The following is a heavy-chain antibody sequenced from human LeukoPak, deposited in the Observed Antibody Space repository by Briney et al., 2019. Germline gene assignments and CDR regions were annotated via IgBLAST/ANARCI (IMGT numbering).Heavy chain of an antibody. CDR1: GGTFSSYA. D-gene: IGHD4-17*01. CDR2: SIPIFGTA. CDR3: ARDSGNYGDYVLGDS. V-gene: IGHV1-69*05. Sequence: SVKVSCKASGGTFSSYAISWVRQAPGQGLEGMGGSIPIFGTANYAQKLQGRVTITTDESTRTAYMELSSLRSADTDVYYCARDSGNYGDYVLGDSWGQGTLVTASS. J-gene: IGHJ4*02.